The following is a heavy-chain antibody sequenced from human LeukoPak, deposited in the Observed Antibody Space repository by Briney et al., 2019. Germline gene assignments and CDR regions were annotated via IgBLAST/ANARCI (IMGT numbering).Heavy chain of an antibody. CDR3: ARAGSGARGSGRKPKSFDY. Sequence: PSETLSLTCAVYGGSLSGYYWSWIRQPPGKGLEWIGEINHSGSTSYNPSLKSRVTISVDTSKNQFSLKLSSVTAADTAVYYCARAGSGARGSGRKPKSFDYWGQGTLVTVSS. CDR2: INHSGST. D-gene: IGHD3-10*01. CDR1: GGSLSGYY. J-gene: IGHJ4*02. V-gene: IGHV4-34*01.